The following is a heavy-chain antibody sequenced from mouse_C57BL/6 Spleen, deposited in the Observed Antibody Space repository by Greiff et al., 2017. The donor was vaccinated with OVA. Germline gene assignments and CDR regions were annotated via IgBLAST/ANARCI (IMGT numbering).Heavy chain of an antibody. V-gene: IGHV1-64*01. J-gene: IGHJ1*03. Sequence: QVQLQQPGAELVKPGASVKLSCKASGYTFTSYWMHWVKQRPGQGLEWIGMIHPNSGSTNYNEKFKSKATLTVDKSSSTDYRQLRSLTSEDSAVYYGARQRPGVGKWGYFDVWGTGTTVTVSS. CDR3: ARQRPGVGKWGYFDV. CDR1: GYTFTSYW. D-gene: IGHD1-1*02. CDR2: IHPNSGST.